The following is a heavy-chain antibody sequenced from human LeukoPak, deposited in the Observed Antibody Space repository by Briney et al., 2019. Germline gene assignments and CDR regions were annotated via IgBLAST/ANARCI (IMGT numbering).Heavy chain of an antibody. J-gene: IGHJ4*02. CDR1: GFTFSSYA. CDR2: ISGSDGST. Sequence: GGSLRLSCAASGFTFSSYAMSWVRQAPGKGLEWVSAISGSDGSTYYADSVKGRFTISRDNSKNTLYLQMNSLRAEDTAVYYCAKSPAYYYDSSGYYYVDYWGQGTLVTVSS. CDR3: AKSPAYYYDSSGYYYVDY. D-gene: IGHD3-22*01. V-gene: IGHV3-23*01.